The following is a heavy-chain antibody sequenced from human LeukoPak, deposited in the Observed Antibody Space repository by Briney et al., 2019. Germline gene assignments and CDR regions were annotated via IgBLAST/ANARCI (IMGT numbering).Heavy chain of an antibody. V-gene: IGHV4-39*01. CDR1: GGSISGSNYY. CDR2: INHSGST. Sequence: PSETLSLTCTVSGGSISGSNYYWGWIRQPPGKGLEWIGEINHSGSTNYNPSLKSRVTISVDTSKNQFSLKLSSVTAADTAVYYCARHMPGTTVTTYRIWYFDLWGRGTLVTVSS. CDR3: ARHMPGTTVTTYRIWYFDL. D-gene: IGHD4-17*01. J-gene: IGHJ2*01.